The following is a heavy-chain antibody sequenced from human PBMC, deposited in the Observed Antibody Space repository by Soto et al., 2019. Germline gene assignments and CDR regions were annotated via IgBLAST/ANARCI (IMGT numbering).Heavy chain of an antibody. D-gene: IGHD2-2*01. CDR3: ARDREQQLVVVDYYYYGMVV. Sequence: GGSLRLSCAASGFTFSSYSMNWVRQAPGKGLEWVSSISSSSSYIYYADSVKGRFTISRDNAKNSLYLQMNSLRAEDTAVYYCARDREQQLVVVDYYYYGMVVWGQGTTVSVS. CDR1: GFTFSSYS. V-gene: IGHV3-21*01. J-gene: IGHJ6*02. CDR2: ISSSSSYI.